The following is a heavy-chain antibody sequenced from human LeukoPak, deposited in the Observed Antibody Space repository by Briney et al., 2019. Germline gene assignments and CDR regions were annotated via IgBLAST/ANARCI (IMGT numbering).Heavy chain of an antibody. J-gene: IGHJ3*02. D-gene: IGHD2-2*01. CDR3: ARAPSLGYCSSTSCSGGAFDI. Sequence: PGGSLRLSCAASGFTFSSYAMHWVRQAPGKGLEWVAVISYDGSNKYYADSVKGRFTISRDNSKNTLYLQMNSLRAEDTAVYYCARAPSLGYCSSTSCSGGAFDIWGQGTMATVSS. CDR1: GFTFSSYA. V-gene: IGHV3-30*04. CDR2: ISYDGSNK.